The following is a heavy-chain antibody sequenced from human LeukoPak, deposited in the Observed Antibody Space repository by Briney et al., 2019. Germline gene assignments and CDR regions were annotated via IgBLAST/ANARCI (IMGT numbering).Heavy chain of an antibody. CDR1: GYTFTTYA. CDR3: ASSYCSGGHCYPQQTVYYFDF. J-gene: IGHJ4*02. V-gene: IGHV7-4-1*02. Sequence: ASEKVSYKASGYTFTTYAMNWVRQAPGQGLEWMGWINTNTGNPTYAQDFTGRFVFSLDTSVSTAYLQISSLKAEDTAVYYCASSYCSGGHCYPQQTVYYFDFWGQGTLVTVSS. D-gene: IGHD2-15*01. CDR2: INTNTGNP.